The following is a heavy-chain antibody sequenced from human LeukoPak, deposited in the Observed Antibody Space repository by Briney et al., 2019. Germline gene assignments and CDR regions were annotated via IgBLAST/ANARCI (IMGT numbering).Heavy chain of an antibody. CDR2: IYPGDSDT. CDR1: GHRFTPYW. V-gene: IGHV5-51*01. Sequence: GESLKISCKGSGHRFTPYWIGWVRQMPGKGLEWMGIIYPGDSDTRYSPSFQGQVTISADKSISTAYLQWSSLKASDTAIYYCARHAPPRSFDYWGQGTLVTVSS. J-gene: IGHJ4*02. CDR3: ARHAPPRSFDY.